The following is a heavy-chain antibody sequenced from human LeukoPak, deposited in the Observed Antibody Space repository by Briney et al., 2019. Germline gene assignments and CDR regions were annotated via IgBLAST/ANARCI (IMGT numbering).Heavy chain of an antibody. CDR3: ARDRLDGSGSYYLL. V-gene: IGHV1-2*02. J-gene: IGHJ4*02. D-gene: IGHD3-10*01. CDR1: GYTFTSYD. Sequence: ASVKVSCKASGYTFTSYDINWVRQAPGQGLEWMGWINPNSGGTNYAQKFQGRVTMTRDTSISTAYMELSRLGSDDTAVYYCARDRLDGSGSYYLLWGQGTLLSVPS. CDR2: INPNSGGT.